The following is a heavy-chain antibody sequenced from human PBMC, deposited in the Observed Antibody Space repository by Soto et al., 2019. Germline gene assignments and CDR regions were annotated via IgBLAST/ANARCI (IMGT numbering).Heavy chain of an antibody. Sequence: SETLSLTCTVSGASITSSSYWSWIRQPAGKGLEWIGRFSLSGTTNYNPSLRSRVTMSADVSKNPFSLRLTSVTAADTALYYCARGMTPPGAPAWYYFDSWGQGTLVTVSS. CDR3: ARGMTPPGAPAWYYFDS. CDR1: GASITSSSY. V-gene: IGHV4-4*07. CDR2: FSLSGTT. J-gene: IGHJ4*02. D-gene: IGHD2-8*02.